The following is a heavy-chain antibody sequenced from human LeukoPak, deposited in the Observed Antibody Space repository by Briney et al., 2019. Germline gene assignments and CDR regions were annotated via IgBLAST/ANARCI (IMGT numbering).Heavy chain of an antibody. V-gene: IGHV3-48*03. CDR1: GFTFSSYD. J-gene: IGHJ4*02. CDR3: ARGVDY. CDR2: ISTSGGTT. Sequence: GGSLRLSCAASGFTFSSYDMNWVRQAPGKGLEWVSYISTSGGTTNYADSVKGRFTISRDNAKNSLYLQMNSLRAEETAVYYCARGVDYWGQGTLVTVSS.